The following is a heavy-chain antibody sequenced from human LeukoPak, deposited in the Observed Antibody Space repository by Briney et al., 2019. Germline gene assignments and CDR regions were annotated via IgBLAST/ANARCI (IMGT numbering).Heavy chain of an antibody. CDR2: ISGSGGST. V-gene: IGHV3-23*01. CDR1: GFTFSNYA. CDR3: TKGTIWLPFDY. J-gene: IGHJ4*02. D-gene: IGHD5-18*01. Sequence: GGSLSLSCAASGFTFSNYAMSWARQAPGKGLEWVSAISGSGGSTYYADPVKGRFTMPRGNCKNTLYLQMNSLRAEDTAVYYCTKGTIWLPFDYWGQGTLVTVSS.